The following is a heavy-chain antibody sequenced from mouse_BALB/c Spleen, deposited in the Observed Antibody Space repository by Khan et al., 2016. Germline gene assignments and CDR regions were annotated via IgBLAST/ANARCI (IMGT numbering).Heavy chain of an antibody. J-gene: IGHJ4*01. CDR3: ARGYGYIYAMDY. CDR2: INTHTRVP. V-gene: IGHV9-4*02. D-gene: IGHD2-2*01. CDR1: GYTFTTAG. Sequence: QIQLVQSGPELKKPGETVRISCKASGYTFTTAGMQWVQKMPGKGLKWIGWINTHTRVPKYAEDFKGRFAFSLDTSASTAYLQISNLKNEYTATYFCARGYGYIYAMDYWGQGTSVTVSS.